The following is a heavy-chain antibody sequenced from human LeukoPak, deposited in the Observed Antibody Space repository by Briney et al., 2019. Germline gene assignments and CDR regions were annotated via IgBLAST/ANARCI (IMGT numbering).Heavy chain of an antibody. Sequence: TPGGSLRLSCAASGFTFIDYSMHWVRQAPGKGLEWVSSISCSSTYKYSADSLEGRFTISRDNAKNSLYLQMNSLRAEDSAVYYCTRGPTLIGVVGTWPLDYWGQGNLVTVSS. CDR1: GFTFIDYS. CDR2: ISCSSTYK. V-gene: IGHV3-21*01. D-gene: IGHD6-19*01. CDR3: TRGPTLIGVVGTWPLDY. J-gene: IGHJ4*02.